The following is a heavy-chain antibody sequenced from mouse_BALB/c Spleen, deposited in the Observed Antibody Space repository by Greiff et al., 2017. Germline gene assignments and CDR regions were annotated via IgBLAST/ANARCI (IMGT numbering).Heavy chain of an antibody. CDR1: GFAFSSYD. Sequence: EVKLMESGGGLVKPGGSLKLSCAASGFAFSSYDMSWVRQTPEKRLEWVAYISSGGGSTYSPDTVKGRFTISRDNAKNTLYLQMSSLKSEDTAMYYCARQSYGDDAGDYFDYWGQGTTLTVSS. D-gene: IGHD2-2*01. CDR2: ISSGGGST. CDR3: ARQSYGDDAGDYFDY. J-gene: IGHJ2*01. V-gene: IGHV5-12-1*01.